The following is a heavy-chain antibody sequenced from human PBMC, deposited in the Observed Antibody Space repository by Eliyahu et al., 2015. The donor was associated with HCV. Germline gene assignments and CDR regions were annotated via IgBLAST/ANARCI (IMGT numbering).Heavy chain of an antibody. CDR2: ISANGVYI. CDR3: ARANWEREGGALDV. J-gene: IGHJ3*01. D-gene: IGHD3-16*01. CDR1: GFTLSDFY. Sequence: QMQLVESGGGLVRPGGSLRLSCVDSGFTLSDFYMSWIRQVPGKGLEWVSFISANGVYIEYADSLQGRFIVSRDNAKSTLYLEMNGLREEDTAVYYCARANWEREGGALDVWGQGTKVTVSA. V-gene: IGHV3-11*04.